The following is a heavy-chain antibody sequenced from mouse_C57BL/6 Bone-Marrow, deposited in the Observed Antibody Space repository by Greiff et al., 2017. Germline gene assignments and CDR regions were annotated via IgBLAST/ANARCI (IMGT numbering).Heavy chain of an antibody. CDR1: GFSLTSYG. J-gene: IGHJ2*01. CDR3: ARNWLLRDY. CDR2: LWSGGST. Sequence: QVQLQQSGPGLVQPSQSLSITCTVSGFSLTSYGVHWVRQSPGKGLEWLGVLWSGGSTDYNAAFISRLSISKDNSKSQVFFKMNSLQADDTARYYCARNWLLRDYWGHGTTLTVSS. D-gene: IGHD2-3*01. V-gene: IGHV2-2*01.